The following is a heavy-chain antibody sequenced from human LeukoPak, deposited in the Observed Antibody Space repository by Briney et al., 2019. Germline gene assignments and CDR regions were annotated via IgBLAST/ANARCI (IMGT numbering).Heavy chain of an antibody. CDR1: GGSFSGYY. V-gene: IGHV4-34*01. CDR3: ARGREADY. Sequence: SETLSLTCAVYGGSFSGYYWSWIRQPPGKGLEWIGEINHSGSTIYNPSLKSRVTISVDTSKNQFSLKLSSVTAADTAVYYCARGREADYWGQGTLVTVSS. CDR2: INHSGST. J-gene: IGHJ4*02.